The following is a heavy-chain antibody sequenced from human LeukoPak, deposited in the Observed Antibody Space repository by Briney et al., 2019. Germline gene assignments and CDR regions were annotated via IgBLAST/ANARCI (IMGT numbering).Heavy chain of an antibody. CDR2: ISPSGGIT. V-gene: IGHV3-11*04. CDR3: AELGITMIRGV. CDR1: GGSFSGYY. Sequence: LSLTCAVYGGSFSGYYWSWIRQAPGKGLEWVSGISPSGGITYYTDSVKGRFTISRDNAKNSLYLQMNSLRAEDTAVYYCAELGITMIRGVWGKGTTVTISS. J-gene: IGHJ6*04. D-gene: IGHD3-22*01.